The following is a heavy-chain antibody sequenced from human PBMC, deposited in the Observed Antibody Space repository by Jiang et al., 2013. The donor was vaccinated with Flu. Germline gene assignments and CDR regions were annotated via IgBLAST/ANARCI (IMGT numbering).Heavy chain of an antibody. J-gene: IGHJ6*02. Sequence: QLLESGGGVVQPGGSLRLSCAASGFTFSSYWMSWVRQAPGKGLEWVANIKQDGSEKYYVDSVKGRFTISRDNAKNSLYLQMDSLRAEDTAVYYCARFMRNYVYGMDVWGQGTTVTVSS. CDR2: IKQDGSEK. CDR3: ARFMRNYVYGMDV. CDR1: GFTFSSYW. V-gene: IGHV3-7*03. D-gene: IGHD3-16*01.